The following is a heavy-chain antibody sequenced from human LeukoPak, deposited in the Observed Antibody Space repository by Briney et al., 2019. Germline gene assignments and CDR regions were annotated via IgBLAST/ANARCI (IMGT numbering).Heavy chain of an antibody. CDR1: GFTVSSNY. CDR2: IYNGGST. Sequence: GGSLRLSCAASGFTVSSNYMSWVRQAPGKGLEWVSVIYNGGSTYYADSVKGRFTISRDNSKNTLYLQMNSLRAEDTAVYYCARDLRWELPDAFDIWGQGTMVTVSS. D-gene: IGHD1-26*01. CDR3: ARDLRWELPDAFDI. V-gene: IGHV3-53*01. J-gene: IGHJ3*02.